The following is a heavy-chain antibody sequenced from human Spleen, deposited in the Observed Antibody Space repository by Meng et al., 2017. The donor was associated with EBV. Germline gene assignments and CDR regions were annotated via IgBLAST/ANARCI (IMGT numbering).Heavy chain of an antibody. Sequence: QVQLGESGPGLGKPSETLSPSCPVSRGSIISGSHYWGWIRQPPGKGLEWIGSVFYNGKTYYNPSLKSRLTISVDTSKAHFSLHLSSVTAVDTGVYYCARLEGRQREWFDPWGQGILVTVSS. CDR2: VFYNGKT. D-gene: IGHD1-1*01. CDR1: RGSIISGSHY. CDR3: ARLEGRQREWFDP. J-gene: IGHJ5*02. V-gene: IGHV4-39*02.